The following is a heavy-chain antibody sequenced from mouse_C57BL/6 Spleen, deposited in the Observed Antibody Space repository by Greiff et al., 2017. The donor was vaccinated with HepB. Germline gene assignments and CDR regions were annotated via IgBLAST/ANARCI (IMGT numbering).Heavy chain of an antibody. CDR1: GYSIPSGYY. Sequence: ESGPGLVKPSQSLSLTCSVTGYSIPSGYYWNWIRQFPGNKLEWMGYISYDGSNNYNPSLKNRISITRDTSKNQFFLKLNSVTTEDTATYYCASNDGYLNFDYWGQGTTLTVSS. V-gene: IGHV3-6*01. D-gene: IGHD2-3*01. CDR3: ASNDGYLNFDY. J-gene: IGHJ2*01. CDR2: ISYDGSN.